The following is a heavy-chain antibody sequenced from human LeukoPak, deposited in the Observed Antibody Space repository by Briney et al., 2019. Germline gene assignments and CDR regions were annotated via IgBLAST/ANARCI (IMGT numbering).Heavy chain of an antibody. CDR2: IIPIFGTA. J-gene: IGHJ5*02. CDR1: GHTFTGYY. D-gene: IGHD2-15*01. V-gene: IGHV1-69*13. Sequence: ASVKVSCKASGHTFTGYYMHWVRQAPGQGLEWMGGIIPIFGTANYAQKFQGRVTITADESTSTAYMELSSLRSEDTAVYYCARSPPGGCSGGSCYDNWFDPWGQGTLVTVSS. CDR3: ARSPPGGCSGGSCYDNWFDP.